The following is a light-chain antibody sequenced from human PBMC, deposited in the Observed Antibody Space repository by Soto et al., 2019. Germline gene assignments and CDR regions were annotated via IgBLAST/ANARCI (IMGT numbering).Light chain of an antibody. J-gene: IGKJ1*01. CDR1: QSISSW. Sequence: DIQMTQSPSTLSASVGDRVTITCRASQSISSWLAWYQQKPGKAPKLLIYKASSLESGVPSRFSGSGSGTEFTLTISSLQPDDFATYQCQQYNSPPWTFGQGTKVELK. V-gene: IGKV1-5*03. CDR2: KAS. CDR3: QQYNSPPWT.